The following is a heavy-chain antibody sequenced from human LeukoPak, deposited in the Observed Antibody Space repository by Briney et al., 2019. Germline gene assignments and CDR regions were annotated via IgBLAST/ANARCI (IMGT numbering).Heavy chain of an antibody. CDR3: ARGSSPMTTADY. V-gene: IGHV4-34*01. CDR1: GGSFSGYY. Sequence: TSETLSLTCAVYGGSFSGYYWSWIRQPPGKGLEWIGEINHSGSTNYNPSLKSRVTISADTSKDQFSLKLSSVTAADTAVYYCARGSSPMTTADYWGQGTLVTVSS. CDR2: INHSGST. J-gene: IGHJ4*02. D-gene: IGHD4-17*01.